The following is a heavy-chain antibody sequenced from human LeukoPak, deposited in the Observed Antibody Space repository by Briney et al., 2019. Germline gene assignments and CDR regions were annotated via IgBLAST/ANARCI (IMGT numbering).Heavy chain of an antibody. D-gene: IGHD3-10*01. CDR3: ARGGWFGELESGRYFDY. J-gene: IGHJ4*02. Sequence: DSVKGRFTISRDNAKNSLYLQMNSLRAEDTAVYYCARGGWFGELESGRYFDYWGQGTLVTVSS. V-gene: IGHV3-7*01.